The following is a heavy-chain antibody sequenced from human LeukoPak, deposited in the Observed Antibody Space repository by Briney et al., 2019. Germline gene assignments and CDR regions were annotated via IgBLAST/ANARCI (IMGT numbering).Heavy chain of an antibody. CDR3: ARDRSCTGGSCYMDV. Sequence: PGRSLRLSCAASGFTFSNYAMHWVRQAPGKGLAWVAIISYNGINKYYADSVKGRFTISQDNSKNTLYLHMNSLRVEDTAVYYCARDRSCTGGSCYMDVWGRGTTVTVSS. J-gene: IGHJ6*03. CDR1: GFTFSNYA. D-gene: IGHD2-15*01. V-gene: IGHV3-30*04. CDR2: ISYNGINK.